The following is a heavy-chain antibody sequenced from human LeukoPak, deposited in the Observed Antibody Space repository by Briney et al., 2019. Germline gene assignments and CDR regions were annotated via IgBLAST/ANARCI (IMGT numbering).Heavy chain of an antibody. CDR2: IGTAGDT. CDR1: GFTFSSYD. D-gene: IGHD5-18*01. V-gene: IGHV3-13*01. Sequence: GGSLRLSCAASGFTFSSYDMHWVRQVTGKGLEWVSAIGTAGDTYYSGSVKGRFTISSENAKNSLHLQMNSLGAGDTAVYYCARADLRGYSLDYWGQGTLVTVSS. CDR3: ARADLRGYSLDY. J-gene: IGHJ4*02.